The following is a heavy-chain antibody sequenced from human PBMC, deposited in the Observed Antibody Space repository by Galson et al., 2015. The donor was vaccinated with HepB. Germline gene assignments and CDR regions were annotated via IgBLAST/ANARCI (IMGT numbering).Heavy chain of an antibody. V-gene: IGHV3-64D*09. J-gene: IGHJ4*02. D-gene: IGHD5-18*01. CDR2: ISSNGGST. CDR1: GFTFSSYA. Sequence: SLRLSCAASGFTFSSYAMHWVRQAPGKGLEYVSAISSNGGSTYYADSVKGRFTISRDNSKNTLYLQMSSLRAEDTAVYYCVSADTAMSLVDYWGQGTLVTVSS. CDR3: VSADTAMSLVDY.